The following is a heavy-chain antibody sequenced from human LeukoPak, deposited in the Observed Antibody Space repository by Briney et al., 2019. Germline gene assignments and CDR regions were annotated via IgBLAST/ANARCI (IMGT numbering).Heavy chain of an antibody. J-gene: IGHJ3*02. CDR2: ISSSGSTI. V-gene: IGHV3-48*03. CDR3: ARVRWAATTRDAFDI. CDR1: GSTFSSYE. Sequence: GGSLRLSCAASGSTFSSYEMNWVRQAPGKGLEWVSYISSSGSTIYYADSVKGRFTISRDNAKNSLYLQMNSLRAEDTAVYYCARVRWAATTRDAFDIWGQGTMVTVSS. D-gene: IGHD4-23*01.